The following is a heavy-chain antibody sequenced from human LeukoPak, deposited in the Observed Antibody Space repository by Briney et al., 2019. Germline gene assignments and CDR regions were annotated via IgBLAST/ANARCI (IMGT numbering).Heavy chain of an antibody. V-gene: IGHV3-74*01. D-gene: IGHD1-1*01. Sequence: GGSLRLSCAASGFIFSNYWMHWVRQAPGKGLVWVSRVNTDGSSTIYADSVKGRFTISRDNSKNTLYLQMNSLRAEDTAVYFCATRASTGTYFFNFWGQGTLVTVSS. CDR2: VNTDGSST. CDR3: ATRASTGTYFFNF. CDR1: GFIFSNYW. J-gene: IGHJ4*02.